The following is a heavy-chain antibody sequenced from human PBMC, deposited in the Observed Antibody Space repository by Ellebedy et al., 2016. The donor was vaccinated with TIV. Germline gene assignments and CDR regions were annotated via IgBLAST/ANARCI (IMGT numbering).Heavy chain of an antibody. CDR2: ISYDGSNK. CDR1: GFTFSSYA. D-gene: IGHD3-9*01. J-gene: IGHJ6*02. V-gene: IGHV3-30-3*01. CDR3: ARDLPADYDILTGYYTTSYYYGMDV. Sequence: GESLKISXAASGFTFSSYAMSWVRQAPGKGLEWVAVISYDGSNKYYADSVKGRFTISRDNSKNTLYLQMNSLRAEDTAVYYCARDLPADYDILTGYYTTSYYYGMDVWGQGTTVTVSS.